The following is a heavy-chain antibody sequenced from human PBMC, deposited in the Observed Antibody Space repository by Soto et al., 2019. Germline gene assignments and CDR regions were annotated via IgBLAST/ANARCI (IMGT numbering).Heavy chain of an antibody. D-gene: IGHD3-9*01. V-gene: IGHV4-30-4*01. J-gene: IGHJ6*02. CDR1: GGSISSGDYY. CDR3: ATVSPLRYFDWSPGRSYSMDV. Sequence: SETLSLTCTVSGGSISSGDYYWSWIRQPPGKGLEWIGYIYYSGSTYYNPSLKSRVTISVDTSKNQFALKLSSVTAADTAVYYCATVSPLRYFDWSPGRSYSMDVWGQGTTVTVSS. CDR2: IYYSGST.